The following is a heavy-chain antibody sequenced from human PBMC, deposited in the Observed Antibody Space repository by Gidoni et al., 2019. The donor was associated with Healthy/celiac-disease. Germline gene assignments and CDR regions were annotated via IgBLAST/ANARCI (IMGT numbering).Heavy chain of an antibody. J-gene: IGHJ4*02. CDR3: ARGWGGSYYRNDY. CDR2: INDGGST. CDR1: GWSFSGYY. D-gene: IGHD1-26*01. V-gene: IGHV4-34*01. Sequence: QVQLQQWGAGLLKPSETLSLTCAVYGWSFSGYYWSWIRQPPGKGLEWIGEINDGGSTNYNPSLKGRVTKSVDTSKNQFSLKLSSVTAADTAVYYCARGWGGSYYRNDYWGQGTLVTVSS.